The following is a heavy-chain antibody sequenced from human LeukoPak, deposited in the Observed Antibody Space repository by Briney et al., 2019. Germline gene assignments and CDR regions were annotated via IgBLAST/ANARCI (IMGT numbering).Heavy chain of an antibody. CDR3: AREQQLVPGIDY. J-gene: IGHJ4*02. Sequence: TSETLSLTCAVSGGSISSGAYYWSWIRQPAGKGLEWIGRIYTSGSTNYNPSLQSRVTISVDRSKNQFSLKLSSVTAADTAVYYCAREQQLVPGIDYWGQGTLVTVSS. V-gene: IGHV4-61*02. CDR1: GGSISSGAYY. D-gene: IGHD6-13*01. CDR2: IYTSGST.